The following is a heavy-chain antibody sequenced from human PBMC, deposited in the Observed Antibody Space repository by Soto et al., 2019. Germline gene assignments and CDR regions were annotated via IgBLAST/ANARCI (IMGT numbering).Heavy chain of an antibody. CDR1: GYVFTAYS. V-gene: IGHV1-46*01. CDR2: VNPSGGSA. CDR3: AREENCRGGTCYSEYFHH. J-gene: IGHJ1*01. D-gene: IGHD2-15*01. Sequence: DLVKVSWKTSGYVFTAYSMHWVLEAPGQGLEWMGVVNPSGGSAHYAQSFEGRVTLTRDTSTSTFYMELSSLRSEDTAVYYCAREENCRGGTCYSEYFHHWGQGTLVTVSS.